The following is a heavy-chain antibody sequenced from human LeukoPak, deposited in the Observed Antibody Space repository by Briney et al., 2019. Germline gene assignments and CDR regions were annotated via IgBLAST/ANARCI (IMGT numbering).Heavy chain of an antibody. CDR3: ARDKRVAAAGTSFDY. V-gene: IGHV3-30*02. Sequence: AGGSLRLSCAASGFTFSSYGMHWVRQAPGKGLEWVAFIRYDGSNKYYADSVKGRFTISRDNSKSTLYLQMNSLRAEDTAVYYCARDKRVAAAGTSFDYWGQGTLVTVSS. J-gene: IGHJ4*02. D-gene: IGHD6-13*01. CDR2: IRYDGSNK. CDR1: GFTFSSYG.